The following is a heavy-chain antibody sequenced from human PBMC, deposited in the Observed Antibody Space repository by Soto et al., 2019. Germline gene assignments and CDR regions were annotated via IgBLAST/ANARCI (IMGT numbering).Heavy chain of an antibody. J-gene: IGHJ3*02. CDR2: ISGSGGST. Sequence: GGSLRLSCAASGFTFSSYAMSWVRQAPGKGLEWVSAISGSGGSTYYADSVKGRFTISRDNSKNTLYLQMNGLRAEDTAVYYCAKPRRGSSYAFDIWGQGTMVTVSS. V-gene: IGHV3-23*01. CDR1: GFTFSSYA. CDR3: AKPRRGSSYAFDI. D-gene: IGHD6-6*01.